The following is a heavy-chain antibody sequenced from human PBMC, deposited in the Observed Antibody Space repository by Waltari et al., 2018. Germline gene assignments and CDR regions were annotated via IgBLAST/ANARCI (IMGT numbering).Heavy chain of an antibody. CDR2: FDPEDGET. CDR1: GYTLTELS. Sequence: QVQLVQSGAEVKKPGASVKVSCKVSGYTLTELSMHWVRQAPGKGREWMGGFDPEDGETIYAQKFQGRVTMTEDTSTDTAYMELSSLRSEDTAVYYCATLTYYYDSSGYLYYFDYWGQGTLVTVSS. CDR3: ATLTYYYDSSGYLYYFDY. J-gene: IGHJ4*02. D-gene: IGHD3-22*01. V-gene: IGHV1-24*01.